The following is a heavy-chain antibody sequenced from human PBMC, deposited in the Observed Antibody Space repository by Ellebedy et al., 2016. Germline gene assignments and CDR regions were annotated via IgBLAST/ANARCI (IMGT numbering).Heavy chain of an antibody. D-gene: IGHD1-26*01. CDR1: GDTMFGQSVA. J-gene: IGHJ4*02. Sequence: SQTLSLTXXISGDTMFGQSVAWNWIRQSPSRGLEWLGRTYYRSKWYYDYAVSVKSRIIINSDTSKNQFSLKLSSVTAADTAVYYCARVGTYFPKLDYWGQGTLVTVSS. V-gene: IGHV6-1*01. CDR3: ARVGTYFPKLDY. CDR2: TYYRSKWYY.